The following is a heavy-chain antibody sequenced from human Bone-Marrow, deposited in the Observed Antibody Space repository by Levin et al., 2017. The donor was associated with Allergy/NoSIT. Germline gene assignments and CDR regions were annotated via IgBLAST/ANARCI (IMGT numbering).Heavy chain of an antibody. CDR1: GDFISNHY. CDR2: IYDGGKP. V-gene: IGHV4-4*07. CDR3: ARAHSDPQTKKWSMLGD. Sequence: SETLSLTCSISGDFISNHYWNWIRQPAGKGLEWIGRIYDGGKPTYNVYLKNRVTMSVDTSKNQFSLKLTSVTAADTAVYFCARAHSDPQTKKWSMLGDWGRGVLVTVSS. J-gene: IGHJ4*02. D-gene: IGHD2-15*01.